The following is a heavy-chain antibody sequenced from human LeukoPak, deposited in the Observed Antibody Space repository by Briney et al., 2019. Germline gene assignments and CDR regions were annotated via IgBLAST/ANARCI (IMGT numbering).Heavy chain of an antibody. D-gene: IGHD4-11*01. CDR3: ARTPSDYSDCNFDY. CDR1: GYTFTSYG. Sequence: ASVKVSCKASGYTFTSYGISWVRQAPGQGLEWMGWISAYNGNTNYAQKLQGRVTMTTHTSTSTAYMELRSLRSDDTAVYYCARTPSDYSDCNFDYWGQGTLVTVSS. J-gene: IGHJ4*02. V-gene: IGHV1-18*01. CDR2: ISAYNGNT.